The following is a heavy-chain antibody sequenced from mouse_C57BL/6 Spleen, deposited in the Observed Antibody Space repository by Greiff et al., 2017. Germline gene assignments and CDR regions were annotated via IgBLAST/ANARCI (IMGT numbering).Heavy chain of an antibody. V-gene: IGHV1-82*01. CDR2: IYPGDGDT. D-gene: IGHD2-4*01. J-gene: IGHJ2*01. CDR1: GYAFSSSW. Sequence: VQLQQSGPELVKPGASVKISCKASGYAFSSSWMNWVKQRPGKGLEWIGRIYPGDGDTNYNGKFKGKATLTADKSSSTAYMQLSSLTSEDSAVYFCARSYYEYGDDGGQGTTRKVSS. CDR3: ARSYYEYGDD.